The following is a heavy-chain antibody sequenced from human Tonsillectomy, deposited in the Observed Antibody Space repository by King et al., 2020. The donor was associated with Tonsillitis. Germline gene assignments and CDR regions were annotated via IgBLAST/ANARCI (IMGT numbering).Heavy chain of an antibody. J-gene: IGHJ6*02. Sequence: VQLVESGAEVKKPGASVKVSCKASGYTFTSYDVNWVRQATGQGLEWMGWMNPNSGNTGYAQKFQGRVTMTRNTSISTAYMELSSLRSEDAAVYYCARVSLTYCSGTCCYAYYYYGMDVWGQGTTVTVSS. V-gene: IGHV1-8*01. CDR3: ARVSLTYCSGTCCYAYYYYGMDV. D-gene: IGHD2-2*01. CDR1: GYTFTSYD. CDR2: MNPNSGNT.